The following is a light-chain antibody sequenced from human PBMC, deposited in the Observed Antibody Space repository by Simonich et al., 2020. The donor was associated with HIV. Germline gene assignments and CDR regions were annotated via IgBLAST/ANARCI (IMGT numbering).Light chain of an antibody. J-gene: IGKJ1*01. CDR2: LDS. V-gene: IGKV2-28*01. CDR1: QSLLHRNGYNY. Sequence: DIVMTQSPLSLPVTPGEPASISCRSSQSLLHRNGYNYLDWYLQKPGQSPQLLIDLDSTRASGVPDRFSGSGSGTDFTLKISRVEAEDVGVYYCMQALQTPPTFGQGTKVEIK. CDR3: MQALQTPPT.